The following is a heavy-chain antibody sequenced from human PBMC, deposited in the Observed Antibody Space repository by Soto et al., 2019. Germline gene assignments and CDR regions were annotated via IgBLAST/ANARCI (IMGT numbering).Heavy chain of an antibody. CDR3: ARPHTYDFWSGLHYYYYGMDV. CDR2: ISYDGSNK. J-gene: IGHJ6*02. D-gene: IGHD3-3*01. CDR1: GSPRIRCA. V-gene: IGHV3-30-3*01. Sequence: GVSLRLSWSSSGSPRIRCAMHGFRQSPGNGLAWVAVISYDGSNKYYADSVKGRFTISRDNAKNSLYLQMNSLRAEDTAVYYCARPHTYDFWSGLHYYYYGMDVWRQGNTVNAS.